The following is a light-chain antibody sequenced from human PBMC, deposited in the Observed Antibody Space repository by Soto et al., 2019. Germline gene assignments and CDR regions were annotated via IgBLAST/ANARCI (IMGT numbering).Light chain of an antibody. CDR3: GFFTSTTPWV. J-gene: IGLJ3*02. CDR1: RDDVGYSTY. Sequence: QSALPKPASLSGSHGQSITLSCTGTRDDVGYSTYVSWYQQLPGKAPKLLIYEISKRPSGVSNRFSGAKSGNTASLTISGFRAEKEADSYCGFFTSTTPWVFGGET. V-gene: IGLV2-14*01. CDR2: EIS.